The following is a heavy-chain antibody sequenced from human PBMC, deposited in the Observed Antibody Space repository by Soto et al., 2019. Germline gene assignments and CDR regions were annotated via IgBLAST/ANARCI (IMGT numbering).Heavy chain of an antibody. CDR3: APLHFHYADL. CDR1: GGPIPGSIWY. J-gene: IGHJ4*02. V-gene: IGHV4-39*01. CDR2: IHSIGTT. Sequence: SETLSLTCTLSGGPIPGSIWYWGWIRQAPGKGLEWIGTIHSIGTTYYTSSLKSRLTISVDASKKQYSLKMTSVTAADTAMYYCAPLHFHYADLWGPGPL.